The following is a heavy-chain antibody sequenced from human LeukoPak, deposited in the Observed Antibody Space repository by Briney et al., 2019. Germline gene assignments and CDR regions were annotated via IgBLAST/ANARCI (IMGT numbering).Heavy chain of an antibody. CDR2: ISYDGSNK. V-gene: IGHV3-30*18. CDR3: AKDLARLRYFDWLLLDY. D-gene: IGHD3-9*01. CDR1: GFTFSSYG. J-gene: IGHJ4*02. Sequence: GGSLRLSCAASGFTFSSYGMHWVRQAPGKGLEWVAVISYDGSNKYYADSVKGRFTTSRDNSKDTLYLQMNSLRAEDTAVYYCAKDLARLRYFDWLLLDYWGQGTLVTVSS.